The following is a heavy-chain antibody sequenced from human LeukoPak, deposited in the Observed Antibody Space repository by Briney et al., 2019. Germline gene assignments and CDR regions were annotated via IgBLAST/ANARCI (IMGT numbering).Heavy chain of an antibody. V-gene: IGHV1-69*05. D-gene: IGHD3-3*01. CDR1: GGTFISYA. J-gene: IGHJ5*02. Sequence: SVKVSCKASGGTFISYAISSVRQAPGQGLEWMGRIIPIFGTANYARKFQGRVTITTDESTSTAYMELSSLRSEDTAVYYCAREDYDFWSGYSVNWFDGWGRGTLVTVSS. CDR3: AREDYDFWSGYSVNWFDG. CDR2: IIPIFGTA.